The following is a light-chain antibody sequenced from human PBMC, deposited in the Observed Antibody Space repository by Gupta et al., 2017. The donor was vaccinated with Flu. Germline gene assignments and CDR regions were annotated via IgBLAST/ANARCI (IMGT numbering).Light chain of an antibody. Sequence: QSVLTQPPSASGTPGQRVTISCSGRSSNVGVNPVNWYQKLQGTAHKRRSERSNQRPSGVPDRFAGSKAGTSDSRDISGLQSEDEADASCASWDDRLKGWVFAGGNKLTVL. CDR3: ASWDDRLKGWV. J-gene: IGLJ3*02. V-gene: IGLV1-44*01. CDR1: SSNVGVNP. CDR2: RSN.